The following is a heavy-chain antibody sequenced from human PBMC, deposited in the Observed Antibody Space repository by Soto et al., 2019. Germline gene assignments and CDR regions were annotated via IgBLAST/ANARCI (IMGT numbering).Heavy chain of an antibody. D-gene: IGHD1-26*01. CDR2: ISAYNANT. CDR3: ARDRLGATGDY. Sequence: ASVKVSCKASGYTFTSYGISWVRQAPGQGLEWMRWISAYNANTNYAQKLQGRVTMTTDTSTSTSYMELRSLRSDDTAVYFCARDRLGATGDYWGQGTLVTVSS. V-gene: IGHV1-18*01. J-gene: IGHJ4*02. CDR1: GYTFTSYG.